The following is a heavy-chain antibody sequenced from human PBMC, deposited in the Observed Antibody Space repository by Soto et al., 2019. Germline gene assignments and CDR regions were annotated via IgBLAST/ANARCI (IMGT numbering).Heavy chain of an antibody. Sequence: QVQLQQWGAGLLKPSETLSLTCAVYGGSLSGYYWSWIRQPPGKGLEWIGEINRSGSTNYIPSLESRVIISVDTSKTQFSLKLSSVTAADTAVYYCARGLLGGAATWGQGTLVTVSS. D-gene: IGHD3-16*01. CDR2: INRSGST. CDR1: GGSLSGYY. J-gene: IGHJ5*02. V-gene: IGHV4-34*01. CDR3: ARGLLGGAAT.